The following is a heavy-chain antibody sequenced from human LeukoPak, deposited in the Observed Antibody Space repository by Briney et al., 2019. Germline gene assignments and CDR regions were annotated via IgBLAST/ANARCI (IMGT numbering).Heavy chain of an antibody. CDR1: GCSFALYW. V-gene: IGHV5-51*01. J-gene: IGHJ4*02. Sequence: GESLKISCKGSGCSFALYWIGWVRQMPGKGLEWMGIIYPGDSDTRYSPSFQGQVTISADKSISTAYLQWSSLKASDTAIYYCARLFGVDPHYFDYWGQGTLVTVSS. CDR3: ARLFGVDPHYFDY. D-gene: IGHD3-3*01. CDR2: IYPGDSDT.